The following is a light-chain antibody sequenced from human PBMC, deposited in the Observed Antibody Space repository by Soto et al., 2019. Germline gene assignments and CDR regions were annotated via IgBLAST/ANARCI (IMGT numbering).Light chain of an antibody. Sequence: QSVLTQPPSASGTPGQSVTISCSGGSSNMGTNTVSWYHHLPGTAPKRLLFHRYQRPSAVADGFSGSKSGTSASLAISGLQSEDEADYYCGALDDSLGGSVFGTGTKLTVL. J-gene: IGLJ1*01. CDR1: SSNMGTNT. V-gene: IGLV1-44*01. CDR2: HRY. CDR3: GALDDSLGGSV.